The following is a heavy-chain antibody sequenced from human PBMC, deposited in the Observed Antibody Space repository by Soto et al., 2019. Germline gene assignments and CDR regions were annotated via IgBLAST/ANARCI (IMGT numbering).Heavy chain of an antibody. V-gene: IGHV1-18*01. J-gene: IGHJ4*02. Sequence: GASVKVCCKASGYTFTSYGISWVRQAPGQGLEWMGWISAYNGNTNYAQKLQGRVTMTTDTSTSTAYMELRSLRSDDTAVYYCARDRRVAAAAHFDYWGQGTLVTVSS. CDR3: ARDRRVAAAAHFDY. D-gene: IGHD6-13*01. CDR2: ISAYNGNT. CDR1: GYTFTSYG.